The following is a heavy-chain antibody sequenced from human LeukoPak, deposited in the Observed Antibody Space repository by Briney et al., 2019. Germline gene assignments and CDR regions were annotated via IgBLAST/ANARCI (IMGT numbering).Heavy chain of an antibody. Sequence: ASVKVSCKASGYTFTASYMQWARQAPEQGLEWMGRINPSNGDTEYEQKFQDRVTMTRDTSISTVYMELSRLTSDDTAVYYCARSWYGMDVWGQGTTVTVSS. V-gene: IGHV1-2*06. CDR2: INPSNGDT. CDR1: GYTFTASY. CDR3: ARSWYGMDV. D-gene: IGHD1-14*01. J-gene: IGHJ6*02.